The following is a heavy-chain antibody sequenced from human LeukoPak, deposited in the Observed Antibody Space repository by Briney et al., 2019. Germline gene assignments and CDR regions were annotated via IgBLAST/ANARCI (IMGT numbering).Heavy chain of an antibody. J-gene: IGHJ4*02. CDR1: GYTLTELS. CDR3: AMWEVATSL. CDR2: FDPEDGET. Sequence: GASVKVSCKVSGYTLTELSMHWVRQAPGKGLEWMGGFDPEDGETIYAQKFQGRVTITRDTSASTAYMELSSLRSEDTAVYYCAMWEVATSLWGQGTLVTVSS. D-gene: IGHD5-12*01. V-gene: IGHV1-24*01.